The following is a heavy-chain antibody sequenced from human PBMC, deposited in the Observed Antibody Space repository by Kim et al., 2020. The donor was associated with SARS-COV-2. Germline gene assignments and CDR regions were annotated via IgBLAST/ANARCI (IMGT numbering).Heavy chain of an antibody. CDR3: AREPAYDFWSGYYSGWFDP. D-gene: IGHD3-3*01. Sequence: GRFTISRDNAKNSLYLQMNSLRAEDTAVYYCAREPAYDFWSGYYSGWFDPWGQGTLVTVSS. J-gene: IGHJ5*02. V-gene: IGHV3-11*06.